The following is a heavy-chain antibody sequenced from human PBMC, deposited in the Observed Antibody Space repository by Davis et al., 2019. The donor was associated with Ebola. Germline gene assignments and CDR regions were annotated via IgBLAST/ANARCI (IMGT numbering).Heavy chain of an antibody. CDR3: ARASQQQLVNWFDP. V-gene: IGHV3-9*01. J-gene: IGHJ5*02. CDR1: GFTFDDFA. D-gene: IGHD6-13*01. Sequence: PGGSLRLSCAASGFTFDDFAMHWVRQAAGQGLEWVSGISWNSGNIGYADSVKGRFTISRDNAKKSLYLQMNSLRSEDTAVYYCARASQQQLVNWFDPWGQGTLVTVSS. CDR2: ISWNSGNI.